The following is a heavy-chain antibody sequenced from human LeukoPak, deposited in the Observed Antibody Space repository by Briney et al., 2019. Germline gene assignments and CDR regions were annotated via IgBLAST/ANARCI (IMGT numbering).Heavy chain of an antibody. CDR1: GFTFNSYG. Sequence: GRSLRLSCAASGFTFNSYGMHWVRQAPGKGLEWVAFISYDGNDKYYTDSVKGRFTISRDNSKNTLDLQMNSLRGEDTAVYYCARESSLSYAYGMDVWGQGTTVTVSS. CDR3: ARESSLSYAYGMDV. J-gene: IGHJ6*02. V-gene: IGHV3-30*03. CDR2: ISYDGNDK.